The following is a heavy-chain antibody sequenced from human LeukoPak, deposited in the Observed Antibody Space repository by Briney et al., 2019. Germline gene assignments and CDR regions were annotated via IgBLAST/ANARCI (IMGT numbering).Heavy chain of an antibody. CDR1: GFTFSSYA. D-gene: IGHD2-15*01. CDR3: AKPRIVVVVAASGY. V-gene: IGHV3-23*01. Sequence: GGSLRLSCAASGFTFSSYAMSSVRQAPGKGLEWVSAISGSGGSTYYADSVKGRFTISRDNSKNTLYLQMNSLRAEDTAVYYCAKPRIVVVVAASGYWGQGTLVTVSS. CDR2: ISGSGGST. J-gene: IGHJ4*02.